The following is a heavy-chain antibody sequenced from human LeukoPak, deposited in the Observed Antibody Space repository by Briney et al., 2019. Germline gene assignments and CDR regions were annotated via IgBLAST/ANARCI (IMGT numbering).Heavy chain of an antibody. J-gene: IGHJ4*02. CDR1: GYTFTSYG. V-gene: IGHV1-18*01. Sequence: ASVKVSCKASGYTFTSYGISWVRQAPGQGLEWMGWISAYNGNTNYAQKLQGRVTITADESTSTAYMELSSLRSEDTAVYYCARVTGTTGRYFDYWGQGTLVTVSS. D-gene: IGHD1-7*01. CDR2: ISAYNGNT. CDR3: ARVTGTTGRYFDY.